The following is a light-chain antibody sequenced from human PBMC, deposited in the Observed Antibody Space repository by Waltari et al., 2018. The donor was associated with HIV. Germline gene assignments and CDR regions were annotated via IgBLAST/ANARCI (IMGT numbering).Light chain of an antibody. Sequence: DIQMTQSPSSLSASVGDRVTITCRASQDIFNYLAWYQQKPGKVPKLLIYAASTLQSGVPSRFSGSGSGPVFTLTINRLEPEDFAVYFCQQYGDTPLTFGGGTKVEIK. V-gene: IGKV1-27*01. CDR2: AAS. CDR3: QQYGDTPLT. CDR1: QDIFNY. J-gene: IGKJ4*01.